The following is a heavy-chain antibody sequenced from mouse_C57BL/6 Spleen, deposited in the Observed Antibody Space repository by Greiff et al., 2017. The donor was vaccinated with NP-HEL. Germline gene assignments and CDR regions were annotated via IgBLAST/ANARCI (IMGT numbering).Heavy chain of an antibody. Sequence: EVQLQQSGAELVRPGASVKLSCTASGFNIKDDYMHWVKQRPEQGLEWIGWIDPENGDTEYASKFQGKATITADTSSNTAYLRLSSLTSEDPAVYFCTTSGSSWFAYWGQGTLVTVSA. V-gene: IGHV14-4*01. D-gene: IGHD1-1*01. CDR3: TTSGSSWFAY. J-gene: IGHJ3*01. CDR2: IDPENGDT. CDR1: GFNIKDDY.